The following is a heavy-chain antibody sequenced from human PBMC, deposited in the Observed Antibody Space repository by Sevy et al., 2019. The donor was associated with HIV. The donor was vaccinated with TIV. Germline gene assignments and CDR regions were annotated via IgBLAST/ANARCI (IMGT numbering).Heavy chain of an antibody. Sequence: GGSLRLSCAASGFTFSDYYMSWIRQAPGKGLEWVSYISSSGSTIYYADSVKGRFTISRDNAKNSLYLQMNSLRAEDTVVYYCARDVGSYDYVWGSYGPYYFDYWGQGTLVTVSS. CDR2: ISSSGSTI. D-gene: IGHD3-16*01. J-gene: IGHJ4*02. CDR3: ARDVGSYDYVWGSYGPYYFDY. V-gene: IGHV3-11*01. CDR1: GFTFSDYY.